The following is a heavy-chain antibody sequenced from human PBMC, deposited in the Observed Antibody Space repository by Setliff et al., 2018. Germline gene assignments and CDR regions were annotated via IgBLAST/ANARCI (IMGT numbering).Heavy chain of an antibody. D-gene: IGHD1-1*01. CDR2: IYHSGTT. J-gene: IGHJ3*02. Sequence: PSETLSLTCTVSGGSISSYYRSWIRQTLGKGLEWIGYIYHSGTTNYNPSLKSRVTMSVGTSRNHFSLNLTSVTAADTAVYYCARDGMERHLDAFDIWGQGTLVTVSS. V-gene: IGHV4-59*01. CDR1: GGSISSYY. CDR3: ARDGMERHLDAFDI.